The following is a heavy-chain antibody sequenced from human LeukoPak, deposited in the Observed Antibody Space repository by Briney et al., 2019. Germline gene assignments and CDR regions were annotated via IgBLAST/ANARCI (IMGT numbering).Heavy chain of an antibody. J-gene: IGHJ4*02. D-gene: IGHD2-8*01. CDR2: IYYSGST. CDR1: GGSISSYY. Sequence: PSETLSLTCTVSGGSISSYYWSWIRQPPGKGLEWIGYIYYSGSTNYNPSLKSRVTISVDTSKNQFSLKLSSVTAADTAVYYCARGGVFPEVPTFDYWGQGTLVTVSS. CDR3: ARGGVFPEVPTFDY. V-gene: IGHV4-59*01.